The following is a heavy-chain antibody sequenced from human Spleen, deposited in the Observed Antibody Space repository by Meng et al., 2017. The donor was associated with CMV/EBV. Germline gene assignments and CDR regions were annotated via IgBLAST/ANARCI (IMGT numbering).Heavy chain of an antibody. CDR1: GFTFDDYA. V-gene: IGHV3-9*01. Sequence: SLKISCAASGFTFDDYAMHWVRQTPGKGLEWVSSISWNSDNIHYAESVKGRFTISRDNAKNSLHLQMNSLRPEDTALYHCARGGVVVVAATLPYYFDYWGQGTLVTVSS. CDR3: ARGGVVVVAATLPYYFDY. D-gene: IGHD2-15*01. CDR2: ISWNSDNI. J-gene: IGHJ4*02.